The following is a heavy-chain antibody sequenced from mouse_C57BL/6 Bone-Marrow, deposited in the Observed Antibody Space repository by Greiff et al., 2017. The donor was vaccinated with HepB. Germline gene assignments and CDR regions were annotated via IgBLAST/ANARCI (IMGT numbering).Heavy chain of an antibody. CDR2: IDPENGDT. CDR1: GFNIKDDY. Sequence: EVHLVESGAELVRPGASVKLSCTASGFNIKDDYMHWVKQRPEQGLEWIGWIDPENGDTEYASKFQGKATITADTSSNTAYLQLSSLTSEDTAVYYCTTYPPTMVTTSFAYWGQGTLVTVSA. V-gene: IGHV14-4*01. CDR3: TTYPPTMVTTSFAY. D-gene: IGHD2-9*01. J-gene: IGHJ3*01.